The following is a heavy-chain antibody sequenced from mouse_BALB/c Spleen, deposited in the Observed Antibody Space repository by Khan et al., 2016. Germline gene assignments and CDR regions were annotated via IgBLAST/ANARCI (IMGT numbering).Heavy chain of an antibody. D-gene: IGHD1-2*01. Sequence: VRLQQSGPDLVKPGASMKISCKASGYSFTGYIMNWVKQSHGKNLEWIGLINPDTGGTSYNQKFRDKATLTVAKSSSTAYMDLLSLTSAASAVYYCASEDYGYSYYYAMDYWGQGTSVTVSS. V-gene: IGHV1-18*01. J-gene: IGHJ4*01. CDR2: INPDTGGT. CDR1: GYSFTGYI. CDR3: ASEDYGYSYYYAMDY.